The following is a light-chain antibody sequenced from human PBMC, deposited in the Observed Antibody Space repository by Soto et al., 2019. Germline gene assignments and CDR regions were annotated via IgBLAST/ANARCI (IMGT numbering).Light chain of an antibody. Sequence: QSALTQPASVSGSPGQSITISCTGASSEFATYNLVSWYQHHPGKAPKLVIFEGSRRPSGVSGRFSGSKSGNTGSLTISGLQADDTADYYCCSYASSSIVFGTGTKLTVL. CDR2: EGS. V-gene: IGLV2-23*03. J-gene: IGLJ1*01. CDR1: SSEFATYNL. CDR3: CSYASSSIV.